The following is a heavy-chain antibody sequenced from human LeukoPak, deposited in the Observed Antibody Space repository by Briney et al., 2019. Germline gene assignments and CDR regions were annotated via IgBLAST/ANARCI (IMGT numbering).Heavy chain of an antibody. CDR2: ISSSSSYL. CDR3: AREVPALGFDY. CDR1: RFTFSSYS. Sequence: GGALRLSCAASRFTFSSYSMNWVRQAPGRGMEWVSSISSSSSYLYYADSVKGRFTISRDNAKNSLYLQMNSLRAEDTAVYYCAREVPALGFDYWGQGTLVTVSS. D-gene: IGHD2-2*01. V-gene: IGHV3-21*01. J-gene: IGHJ4*02.